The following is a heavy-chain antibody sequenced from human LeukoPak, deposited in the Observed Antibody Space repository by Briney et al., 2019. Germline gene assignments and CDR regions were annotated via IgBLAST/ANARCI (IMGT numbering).Heavy chain of an antibody. J-gene: IGHJ4*02. D-gene: IGHD3-3*01. V-gene: IGHV4-59*01. CDR3: ARETDFWRTLDY. CDR2: IYYSGST. Sequence: SETLSLTCTVSGGSISSYYWSWIRQPPGRGLEWIGYIYYSGSTNYNPSPKSRVTISVDTSKNQFSLSLSSVTAADTAVYYCARETDFWRTLDYWGQGTLVTVSS. CDR1: GGSISSYY.